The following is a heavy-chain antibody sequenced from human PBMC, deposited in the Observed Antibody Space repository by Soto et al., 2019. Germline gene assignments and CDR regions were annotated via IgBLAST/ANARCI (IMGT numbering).Heavy chain of an antibody. D-gene: IGHD2-2*01. CDR2: IYSSGST. CDR3: ARDRHIVVVPAATRDYYYGMDV. V-gene: IGHV4-61*01. J-gene: IGHJ6*02. CDR1: GDSVSSDNYY. Sequence: SETLSLTCTVSGDSVSSDNYYWTWIRQPPGKGLEWIGYIYSSGSTYYNPSLKSRVTISVDTSKNQFSLKLSSVTAADTAVYYCARDRHIVVVPAATRDYYYGMDVWGQGTTVTVSS.